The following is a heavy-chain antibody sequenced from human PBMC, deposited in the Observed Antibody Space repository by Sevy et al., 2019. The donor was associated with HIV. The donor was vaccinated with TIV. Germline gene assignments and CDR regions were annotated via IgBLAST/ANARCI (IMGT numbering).Heavy chain of an antibody. V-gene: IGHV3-23*01. CDR2: ISSSGGST. CDR1: GFTFSAYA. J-gene: IGHJ1*01. Sequence: GGSLRLSCAAPGFTFSAYAMSWVRQAPGKGLEWVSCISSSGGSTYYADSVKGRFGISRDTSKNTQYLQMNSLGAEDTAAYYWATLRGGLYGSGYFQNWGQGTQVTVSS. CDR3: ATLRGGLYGSGYFQN. D-gene: IGHD3-10*01.